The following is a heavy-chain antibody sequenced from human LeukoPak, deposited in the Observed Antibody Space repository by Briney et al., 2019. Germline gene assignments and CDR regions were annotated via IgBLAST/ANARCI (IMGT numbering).Heavy chain of an antibody. V-gene: IGHV3-9*01. Sequence: AGGSLRLSCAASGFTFDEHAMQWVRHAPGKGLEWVSAISRNSGSVVYADSVKGRFTISRDNAKKTLYLQMSSLRAEDTAFYYCARASGYCSSTSCPPDSWGQGTLVTVSS. CDR2: ISRNSGSV. J-gene: IGHJ4*02. D-gene: IGHD2-2*01. CDR1: GFTFDEHA. CDR3: ARASGYCSSTSCPPDS.